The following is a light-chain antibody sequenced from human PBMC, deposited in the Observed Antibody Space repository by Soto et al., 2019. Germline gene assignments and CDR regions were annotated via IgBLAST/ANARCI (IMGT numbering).Light chain of an antibody. Sequence: DIQMTQPPSTLSASVGDRVTITCRASQIISSWLAWYQQKPGKAPKLLIYKASTLKSGVPSRFSGSGSGTEFTLTISSLQPDDFATYYCQHYNSYSEAFGQGTKVDIK. V-gene: IGKV1-5*03. CDR3: QHYNSYSEA. CDR2: KAS. CDR1: QIISSW. J-gene: IGKJ1*01.